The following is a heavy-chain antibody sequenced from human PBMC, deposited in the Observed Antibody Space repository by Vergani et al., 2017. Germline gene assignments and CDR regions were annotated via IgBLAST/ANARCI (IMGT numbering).Heavy chain of an antibody. CDR3: VRGGHGDHGDFWSRLGP. J-gene: IGHJ5*02. V-gene: IGHV3-30-3*01. D-gene: IGHD3-3*01. CDR1: GFALNRHA. Sequence: QVQLVESGGGVVQPGTSLRLSCVVSGFALNRHAMYWVRQAPGKGLEWVAVISNDGGNKYYADSVKGRFTIYKDNTVDMLSLQMNSLRPDDTAVYYCVRGGHGDHGDFWSRLGPWGQGTRVIVSS. CDR2: ISNDGGNK.